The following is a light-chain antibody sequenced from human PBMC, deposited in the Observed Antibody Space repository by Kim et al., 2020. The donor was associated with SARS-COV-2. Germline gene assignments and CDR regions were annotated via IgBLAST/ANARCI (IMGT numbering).Light chain of an antibody. V-gene: IGLV1-51*01. Sequence: QSVLTQPPSVSAAPGHKVTISCSGSRSNIGNNPVPWYQQFPGTAPRLITYDNDKRPSGIPDRFSSSKSGTSATLGITGLRTGDEADYYCATWDSSLSVGVFGGGTKVTVL. CDR1: RSNIGNNP. CDR3: ATWDSSLSVGV. J-gene: IGLJ3*02. CDR2: DND.